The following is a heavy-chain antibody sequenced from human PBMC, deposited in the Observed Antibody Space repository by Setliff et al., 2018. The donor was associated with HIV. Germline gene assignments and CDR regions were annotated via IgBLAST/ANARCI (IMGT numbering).Heavy chain of an antibody. V-gene: IGHV4-30-4*08. J-gene: IGHJ3*01. D-gene: IGHD2-15*01. CDR1: GGSISSGDYY. CDR3: ARDRIEVVVDGPHDVFDV. CDR2: IYYSGST. Sequence: KTSETLSLTCTVSGGSISSGDYYWSWIRLPPGKGLEWIGYIYYSGSTYYNPSLGSRVTISLDTSKNQFSLKLSSVTAADTAVYYCARDRIEVVVDGPHDVFDVWGRGTTVTVSS.